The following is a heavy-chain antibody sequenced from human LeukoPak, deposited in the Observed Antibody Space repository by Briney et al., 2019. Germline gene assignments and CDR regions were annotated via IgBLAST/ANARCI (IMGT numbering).Heavy chain of an antibody. V-gene: IGHV3-74*01. CDR3: ARDIRDVVATRGFDY. CDR1: GFTFSTSW. CDR2: INTDGSTA. D-gene: IGHD5-12*01. J-gene: IGHJ4*02. Sequence: GGSLRLSCAASGFTFSTSWMHWVRQAPGKGLVWVSRINTDGSTATYADSVKGRFTISRDNAKNTLYLQMNSLRAEDTAVYYCARDIRDVVATRGFDYWGQGTLVTVSS.